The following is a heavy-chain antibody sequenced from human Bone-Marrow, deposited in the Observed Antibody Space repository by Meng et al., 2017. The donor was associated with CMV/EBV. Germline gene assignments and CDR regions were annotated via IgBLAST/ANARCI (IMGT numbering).Heavy chain of an antibody. J-gene: IGHJ4*02. D-gene: IGHD3-3*01. CDR2: ISWNSGSI. Sequence: GGSLRLSCAASGFTFDDYAMHWVRQAPGKGLEWVSGISWNSGSIGYADSVKGRFTISRDNAKNSLYLQMNSLRAEDTALYYCAKDYGRFLEWLWVYWGQGTRVTGSS. CDR1: GFTFDDYA. CDR3: AKDYGRFLEWLWVY. V-gene: IGHV3-9*01.